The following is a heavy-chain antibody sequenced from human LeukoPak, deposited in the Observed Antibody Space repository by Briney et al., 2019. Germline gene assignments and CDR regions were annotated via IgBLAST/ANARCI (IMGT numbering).Heavy chain of an antibody. CDR1: GFTFSSYA. J-gene: IGHJ4*02. D-gene: IGHD3/OR15-3a*01. CDR3: AKDQGVIFGYFDN. V-gene: IGHV3-23*01. Sequence: GGSLRLSCAASGFTFSSYAMSWVRQAPGKGLEWVSAISGSGGSTYYADSVKGRFTISRDNSKNTLYLQMNGLRAEDTAVFYCAKDQGVIFGYFDNRGQGTLVTVSS. CDR2: ISGSGGST.